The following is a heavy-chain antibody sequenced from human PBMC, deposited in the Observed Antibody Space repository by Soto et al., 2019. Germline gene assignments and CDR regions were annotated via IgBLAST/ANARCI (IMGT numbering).Heavy chain of an antibody. J-gene: IGHJ4*01. D-gene: IGHD2-2*01. V-gene: IGHV2-5*02. Sequence: QITLKESGPALVKPTQTLTLTCTFSGFSLSISGVGVSWIRQPPGKAPEWLALIYGDDDKFYSPSLKTRLTITKDTSKNQVVLSMTNMEPVDTATYYCTHSFHLLLDYWGQEPWSPSPQ. CDR2: IYGDDDK. CDR3: THSFHLLLDY. CDR1: GFSLSISGVG.